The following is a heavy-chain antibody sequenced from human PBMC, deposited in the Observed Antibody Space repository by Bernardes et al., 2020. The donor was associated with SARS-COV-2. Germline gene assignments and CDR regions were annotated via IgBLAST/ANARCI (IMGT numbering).Heavy chain of an antibody. V-gene: IGHV3-23*01. CDR2: IGAGGTVT. Sequence: GGSLRLSCAASGFTFNTYAMIWVRQAPGKGPEFVSAIGAGGTVTNYADSVKGRFTISRDNSKNTLSLQMDGLRAEDTALYYCAADSTTIWGEPESDYWGQGALVTVSS. CDR3: AADSTTIWGEPESDY. CDR1: GFTFNTYA. J-gene: IGHJ4*02. D-gene: IGHD3-16*01.